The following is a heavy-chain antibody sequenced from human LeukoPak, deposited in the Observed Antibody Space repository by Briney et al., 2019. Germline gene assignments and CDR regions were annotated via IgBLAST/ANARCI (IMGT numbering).Heavy chain of an antibody. V-gene: IGHV4-61*02. J-gene: IGHJ5*02. CDR1: GGSISSGSYY. CDR3: ARDRGYCSSTGCYYWFDP. D-gene: IGHD2-2*01. CDR2: IYTSGST. Sequence: PSQTLSLTCTVSGGSISSGSYYWSWIRQPAGKGLEWIGRIYTSGSTNYNPSLKSRVTISVDTSKNQFSLKLSSVTAADTAVYYCARDRGYCSSTGCYYWFDPWGQGTLVTVSS.